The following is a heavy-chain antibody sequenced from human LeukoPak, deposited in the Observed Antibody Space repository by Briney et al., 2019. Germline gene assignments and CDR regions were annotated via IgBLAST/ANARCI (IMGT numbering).Heavy chain of an antibody. CDR2: IYYSGTT. CDR1: GGSISSYY. CDR3: ARGGGFTYGRQPFDC. V-gene: IGHV4-59*01. D-gene: IGHD5-18*01. Sequence: SETLSLTCTVSGGSISSYYWSWIRQPPGKGLEWIGYIYYSGTTRYNPSLKSRLTISIDTFKNQFSLKLSSVTAADTAVYFCARGGGFTYGRQPFDCWGQGTLVTVSS. J-gene: IGHJ4*02.